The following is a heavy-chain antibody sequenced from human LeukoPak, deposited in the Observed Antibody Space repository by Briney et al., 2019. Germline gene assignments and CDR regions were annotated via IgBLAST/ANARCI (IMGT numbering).Heavy chain of an antibody. CDR2: INHSGST. CDR3: ANAHCYDSSGYYLDC. D-gene: IGHD3-22*01. V-gene: IGHV4-34*01. Sequence: PSETLSLTCTVSGDSMTNYYWNWIRQPPGKGLEWIGEINHSGSTNYNPSLKSRVTISVDTSKNQFSLKLSSVTAADTAVYYCANAHCYDSSGYYLDCWGQGTLVTVSS. CDR1: GDSMTNYY. J-gene: IGHJ4*02.